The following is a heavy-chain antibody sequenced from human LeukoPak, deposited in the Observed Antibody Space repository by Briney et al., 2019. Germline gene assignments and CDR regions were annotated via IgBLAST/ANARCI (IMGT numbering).Heavy chain of an antibody. Sequence: SETLSLTCSVSGGSISSGGSISSSWGWIRQPPGMRLEWIGTLHSSGTTYYNPSLNGRVTISVDTSKNHFSLNLRSVTAADTAVYYCARLPTGFPNWFHPWGQGTLVTVSS. CDR3: ARLPTGFPNWFHP. D-gene: IGHD2-8*02. CDR1: GGSISSGGSISSS. V-gene: IGHV4-39*02. CDR2: LHSSGTT. J-gene: IGHJ5*02.